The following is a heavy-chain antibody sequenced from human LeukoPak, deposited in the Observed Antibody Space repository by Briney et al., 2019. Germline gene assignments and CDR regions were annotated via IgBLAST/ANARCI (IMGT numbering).Heavy chain of an antibody. CDR1: GGSITSSSFY. V-gene: IGHV4-39*01. CDR2: VYYSGSI. Sequence: SETVSLICSGSGGSITSSSFYWCWIRQTPGMGLEWIGSVYYSGSIYYDPSLESRVTVSADTSKHPLSLRLSSVTAADTGVYYPERQLPCRAIWGIYHYYFDCRRQPTLATVPS. CDR3: ERQLPCRAIWGIYHYYFDC. J-gene: IGHJ4*02. D-gene: IGHD3-16*01.